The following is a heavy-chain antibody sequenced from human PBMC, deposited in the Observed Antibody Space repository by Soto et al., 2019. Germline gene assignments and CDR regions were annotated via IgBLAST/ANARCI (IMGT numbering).Heavy chain of an antibody. CDR2: IKQDGSEK. V-gene: IGHV3-7*01. J-gene: IGHJ6*02. CDR3: ARISSAGRGWAV. CDR1: GFTFSSYW. Sequence: EVQLVESGGGLVQPGGSLRLSCAASGFTFSSYWMSWVRQAPVKGLEWVGNIKQDGSEKNYVDFVEGRFTIPRDNAENSLYLQMNSLRAEDTAVYSCARISSAGRGWAVWGQGTTVVVSS. D-gene: IGHD6-13*01.